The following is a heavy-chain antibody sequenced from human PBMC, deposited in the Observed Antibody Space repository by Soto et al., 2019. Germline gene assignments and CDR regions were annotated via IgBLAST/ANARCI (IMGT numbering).Heavy chain of an antibody. CDR1: EFTFSHYP. CDR2: ISADGSLE. CDR3: ARDPTPLAGSSTLSFFFGLAV. D-gene: IGHD6-6*01. V-gene: IGHV3-30-3*01. J-gene: IGHJ6*02. Sequence: QERLVESGGGVVHPGKSLRLSCTASEFTFSHYPLQWIRQAPGRGLEWVEAISADGSLEYYADSVKGRFTISRDNSKNTLFLQMYGLKPEDTALYYCARDPTPLAGSSTLSFFFGLAVSGQGTTVTVSS.